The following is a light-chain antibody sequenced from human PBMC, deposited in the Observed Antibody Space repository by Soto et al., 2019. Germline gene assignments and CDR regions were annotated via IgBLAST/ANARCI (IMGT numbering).Light chain of an antibody. CDR2: DAF. CDR1: QTVSRY. J-gene: IGKJ4*01. V-gene: IGKV3-11*01. CDR3: LHRGYWRPS. Sequence: EIVLTQSPATLSFSPGGRDTLSCRASQTVSRYLSWYQQKPGQAPRLLIYDAFNRAPVIPARFSGSGSGTDFSLSIISLKPEDFAVYECLHRGYWRPSFGGGTKVEI.